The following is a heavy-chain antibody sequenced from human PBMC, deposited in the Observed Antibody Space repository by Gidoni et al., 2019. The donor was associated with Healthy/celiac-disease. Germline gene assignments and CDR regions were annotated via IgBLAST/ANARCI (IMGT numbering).Heavy chain of an antibody. J-gene: IGHJ4*02. CDR1: GFTFSSYA. Sequence: QVQLVEYGGGVVQPGRSLRLSCAASGFTFSSYAMHWVRQAPGKGLEWVAVISYDGSNKYYADSVKGRFTISRDNSKNTLYLQMNSLRAEDTAVYYCARDKVAAARVFDYWGQGTLVTLSS. CDR3: ARDKVAAARVFDY. D-gene: IGHD6-13*01. V-gene: IGHV3-30-3*01. CDR2: ISYDGSNK.